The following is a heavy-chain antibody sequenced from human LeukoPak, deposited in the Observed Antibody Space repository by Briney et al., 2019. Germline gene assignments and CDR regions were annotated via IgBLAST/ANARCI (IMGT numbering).Heavy chain of an antibody. V-gene: IGHV3-13*04. CDR1: GFTFSSYD. CDR3: ARSRSIAGDGFDI. J-gene: IGHJ3*02. Sequence: PGGSLRLSCAASGFTFSSYDMHWVRQPAGKGLEWVSPIGSAGDTYYPGSVKGRFTISRENAKNSLYLQMNSLRAEDTAVYYCARSRSIAGDGFDIWGQGTMVTVSS. CDR2: IGSAGDT. D-gene: IGHD2-21*01.